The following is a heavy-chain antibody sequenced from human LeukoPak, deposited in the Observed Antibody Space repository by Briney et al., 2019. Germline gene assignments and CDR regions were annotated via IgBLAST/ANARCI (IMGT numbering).Heavy chain of an antibody. CDR3: AREWGRIAVAGGPGY. J-gene: IGHJ4*02. D-gene: IGHD6-19*01. CDR1: GFIFSNYG. Sequence: PGESLRLSCEASGFIFSNYGMHWVRQAPGKGPEWLALIWYEGQTKFYADSVKGRFTISRDNSGNTLFLHMTNLRVEDTAVYYCAREWGRIAVAGGPGYWGQGALVTVSS. V-gene: IGHV3-33*01. CDR2: IWYEGQTK.